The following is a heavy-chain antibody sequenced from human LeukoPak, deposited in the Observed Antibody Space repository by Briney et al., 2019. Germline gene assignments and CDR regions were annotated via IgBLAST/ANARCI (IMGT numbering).Heavy chain of an antibody. CDR2: IVVGSGNA. Sequence: SVKVSCKASGFTFTSSAMQWVRQARGQRLEWIGWIVVGSGNANYAQKFQERVTITRDMSTSTAYMELSSLRSEDAAVYYCAADVLSDIVATGLDYWGQGTLVTVSS. V-gene: IGHV1-58*02. CDR3: AADVLSDIVATGLDY. CDR1: GFTFTSSA. D-gene: IGHD5-12*01. J-gene: IGHJ4*02.